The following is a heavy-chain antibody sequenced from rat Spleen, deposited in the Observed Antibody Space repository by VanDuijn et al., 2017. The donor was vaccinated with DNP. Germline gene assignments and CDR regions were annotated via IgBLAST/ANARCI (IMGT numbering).Heavy chain of an antibody. CDR1: VYSITNNY. CDR3: TREHPPRGFDY. J-gene: IGHJ2*01. Sequence: EVQLQESGSGLVKPSQSLSLTCSVTVYSITNNYWGWLRQFPGNKMEWIGHISYSGYTANNPSLKSRSTITRDTSKNQFFLQLNSVNTEDTATYYCTREHPPRGFDYWGQGVMVTVSS. D-gene: IGHD3-8*01. V-gene: IGHV3-1*01. CDR2: ISYSGYT.